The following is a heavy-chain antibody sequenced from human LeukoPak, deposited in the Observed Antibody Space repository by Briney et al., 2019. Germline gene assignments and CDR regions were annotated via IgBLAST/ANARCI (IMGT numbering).Heavy chain of an antibody. Sequence: ASVKVSCKVFGYTLTELSMHWVRQAPGKGLEWMGGFDPEDGETIYAQKFQGRVTMTEDTSTDTAYMELRSLRSEDTAVYYCTTGESWFDPWGQGNLVTVSS. CDR3: TTGESWFDP. CDR2: FDPEDGET. CDR1: GYTLTELS. V-gene: IGHV1-24*01. J-gene: IGHJ5*02.